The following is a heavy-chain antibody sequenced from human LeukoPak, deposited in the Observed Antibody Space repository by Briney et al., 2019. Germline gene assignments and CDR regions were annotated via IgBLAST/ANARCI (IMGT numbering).Heavy chain of an antibody. D-gene: IGHD1-26*01. Sequence: GGSLRLSCAASGFTFSSYAMHWVRQAPGKGLEWVAVISYDGSNKYYADSVKGRFTISRDNSKNTLYLQMNSLRAEDTAVYYCARGLVGQYFWPLYYMDVWGKGTTVTVSS. CDR3: ARGLVGQYFWPLYYMDV. V-gene: IGHV3-30-3*01. J-gene: IGHJ6*03. CDR1: GFTFSSYA. CDR2: ISYDGSNK.